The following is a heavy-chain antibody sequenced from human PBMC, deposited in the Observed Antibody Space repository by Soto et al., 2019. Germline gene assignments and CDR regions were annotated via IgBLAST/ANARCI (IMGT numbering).Heavy chain of an antibody. D-gene: IGHD5-12*01. V-gene: IGHV3-23*01. CDR2: IGGRGNSA. J-gene: IGHJ3*01. Sequence: GGSLRLSCAASGFIFTNYAMNWVRQAPGKGLEWVSVIGGRGNSAYYADSVQGRFTISRDNSKNTLSLQMSSLTADDTAIYYCVREGRGSFDFWGRGTTGTVSS. CDR3: VREGRGSFDF. CDR1: GFIFTNYA.